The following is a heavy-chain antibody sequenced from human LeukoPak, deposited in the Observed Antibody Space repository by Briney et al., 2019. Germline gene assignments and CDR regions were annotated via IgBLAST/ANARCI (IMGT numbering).Heavy chain of an antibody. J-gene: IGHJ4*02. D-gene: IGHD3-10*01. CDR2: INPNSGGT. CDR3: ARGGRSYYYGSGSRSEDY. V-gene: IGHV1-2*02. Sequence: ASVKVSCKASGYTFTGYYMHWVRQAPGQGLEWMGWINPNSGGTNYAQKFQGRVTMTRDTSISTAYMELSRLRSDDTAVYYCARGGRSYYYGSGSRSEDYWGQGTLVTVSS. CDR1: GYTFTGYY.